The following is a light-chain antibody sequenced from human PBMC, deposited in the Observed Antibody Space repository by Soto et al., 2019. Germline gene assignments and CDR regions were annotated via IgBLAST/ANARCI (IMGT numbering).Light chain of an antibody. V-gene: IGKV3-20*01. CDR2: GAS. CDR1: QSVRSSY. J-gene: IGKJ1*01. Sequence: EIVLTQSPGVLSLSVGERATLSCRASQSVRSSYLAWYQQKPGQAPRLLIYGASNRATGIPDRFSGSGSGTDFTLTISRLEPEDFAVYYCQQYGSSGTFGQGTKVDI. CDR3: QQYGSSGT.